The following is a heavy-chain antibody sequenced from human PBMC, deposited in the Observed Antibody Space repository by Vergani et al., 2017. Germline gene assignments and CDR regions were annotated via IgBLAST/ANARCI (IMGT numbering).Heavy chain of an antibody. CDR2: ISWNSNSI. D-gene: IGHD6-6*01. CDR3: AKDLGASSVGGWFDP. V-gene: IGHV3-9*02. Sequence: EVQLEESGGGLVLPGRSLRLSCVASGFTSVGYAMHWVRQAPGKGLEWVSGISWNSNSIGYADSVKGRFTISRDNAKNSLYLQMNSLRAEDTALYYCAKDLGASSVGGWFDPWGQGTLVTVSS. CDR1: GFTSVGYA. J-gene: IGHJ5*02.